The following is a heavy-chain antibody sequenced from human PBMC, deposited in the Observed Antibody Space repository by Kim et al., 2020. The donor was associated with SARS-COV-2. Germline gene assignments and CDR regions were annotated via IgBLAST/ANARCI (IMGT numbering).Heavy chain of an antibody. J-gene: IGHJ6*02. CDR2: ISHDGFNK. V-gene: IGHV3-30*12. CDR3: ARDQWELLARPFYGMDV. Sequence: GGSLRLSCAASGFTFSRYGMNWVRQASGKGLERVAVISHDGFNKYYGDSVKGRFTISRDNTKDTLYLQMNNLRVEDTAVYYSARDQWELLARPFYGMDVRGQGTTVTVSS. CDR1: GFTFSRYG. D-gene: IGHD1-26*01.